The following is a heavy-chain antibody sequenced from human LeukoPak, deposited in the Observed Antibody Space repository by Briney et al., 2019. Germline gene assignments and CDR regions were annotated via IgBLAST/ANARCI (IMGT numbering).Heavy chain of an antibody. CDR3: ARDVSRVRGIKSYYFDY. J-gene: IGHJ4*02. Sequence: KPSETLSLTCSVSGGSVSNYYWSWIRQPPGKGLEWIGYGYYTGSTNYNPSLKSRATLSLDTSENHLSLRLSSVTAADTAVYYCARDVSRVRGIKSYYFDYWGQGTLVTVSS. V-gene: IGHV4-59*02. CDR2: GYYTGST. CDR1: GGSVSNYY. D-gene: IGHD3-10*01.